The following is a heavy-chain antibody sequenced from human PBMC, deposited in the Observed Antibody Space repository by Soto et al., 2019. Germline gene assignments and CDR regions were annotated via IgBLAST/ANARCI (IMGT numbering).Heavy chain of an antibody. V-gene: IGHV1-69*13. Sequence: SVKVSCKASGGTFSSYAISWVRQAPGQGLEWMGGIIPIFGTANYAQKIQGRDTITADESTSTAYMELSSLRTEDTAVYYCATCRYYYGSGSYYYYYGMDVWGQGTTVTVSS. J-gene: IGHJ6*02. D-gene: IGHD3-10*01. CDR2: IIPIFGTA. CDR3: ATCRYYYGSGSYYYYYGMDV. CDR1: GGTFSSYA.